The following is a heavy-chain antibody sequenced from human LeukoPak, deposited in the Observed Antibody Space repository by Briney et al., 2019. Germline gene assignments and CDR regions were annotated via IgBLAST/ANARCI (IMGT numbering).Heavy chain of an antibody. CDR3: ASGNRYCSSTSRHPYPSY. Sequence: ASVKVSCKASGGTFSSYAISWVRQAPGQGLEWMGGIIPIFGTANYAQKFQGRVTITADESTSTAYMDLSSLRSEDTAVYYCASGNRYCSSTSRHPYPSYWGQGTLVTVSS. CDR2: IIPIFGTA. V-gene: IGHV1-69*01. J-gene: IGHJ4*02. CDR1: GGTFSSYA. D-gene: IGHD2-2*01.